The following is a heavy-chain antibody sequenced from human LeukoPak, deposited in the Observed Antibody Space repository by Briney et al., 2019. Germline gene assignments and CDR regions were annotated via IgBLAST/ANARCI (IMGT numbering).Heavy chain of an antibody. D-gene: IGHD3-3*01. CDR3: ARVDYDFWSGPKSGRWFDP. CDR1: GYTFTSYG. J-gene: IGHJ5*02. CDR2: IIPIFGTA. Sequence: GASVKISCKASGYTFTSYGISWVRQAPGQGLEWMGGIIPIFGTANYAQKFQGRVTITADESTSTAYMELSSLRSEDTAVYYCARVDYDFWSGPKSGRWFDPWGQGTLVTVSS. V-gene: IGHV1-69*13.